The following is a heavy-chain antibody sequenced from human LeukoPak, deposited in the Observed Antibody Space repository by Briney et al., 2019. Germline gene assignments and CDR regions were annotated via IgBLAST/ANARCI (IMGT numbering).Heavy chain of an antibody. CDR2: ISYDGSNK. D-gene: IGHD3-3*02. CDR1: GFTFSSYG. Sequence: PGGSLRLSCAASGFTFSSYGMHWVRLAPGKGLEWVAVISYDGSNKYYADSVKGRFTTSRDNSKNTLYLQMNSLRAEDTAVYYCAKVASIDSGDDYWGQGTLVTVSS. CDR3: AKVASIDSGDDY. V-gene: IGHV3-30*18. J-gene: IGHJ4*02.